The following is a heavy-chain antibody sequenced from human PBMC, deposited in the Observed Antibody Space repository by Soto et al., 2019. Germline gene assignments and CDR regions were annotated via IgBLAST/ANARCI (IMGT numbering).Heavy chain of an antibody. J-gene: IGHJ4*02. CDR3: VKDYSNNMRASPPSKIFDS. D-gene: IGHD1-26*01. CDR1: GFTFSSYG. V-gene: IGHV3-23*01. Sequence: GSLRLSCAASGFTFSSYGISWIRLSPGKGLEWVSVISGGGDTTYYTPSVKGRFTISRDNSENTVYLEMNSLRVEDTAVYYCVKDYSNNMRASPPSKIFDSWGQGVLVTVSS. CDR2: ISGGGDTT.